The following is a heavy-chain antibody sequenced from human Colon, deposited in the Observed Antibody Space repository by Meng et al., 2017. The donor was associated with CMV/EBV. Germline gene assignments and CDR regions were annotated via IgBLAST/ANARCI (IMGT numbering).Heavy chain of an antibody. J-gene: IGHJ6*02. CDR2: INPSGGST. D-gene: IGHD3-3*01. CDR1: GYTFTSYY. V-gene: IGHV1-46*01. Sequence: ASVKVSCKASGYTFTSYYMHWVRQAPGQGLEWMGIINPSGGSTSYEQKFQGRVTMTRDTSTSTVYMELSSLRSEDTAVYYCARDRGVPFWSGRTGGMDVWGQGTTVTVS. CDR3: ARDRGVPFWSGRTGGMDV.